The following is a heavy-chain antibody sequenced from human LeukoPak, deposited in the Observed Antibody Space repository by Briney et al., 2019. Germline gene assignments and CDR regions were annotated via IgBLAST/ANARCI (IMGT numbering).Heavy chain of an antibody. CDR1: GGTFSSYA. D-gene: IGHD5-24*01. CDR3: ARVMAVRGAFDI. Sequence: GASVKVSCKASGGTFSSYAISWVRQAPGQGLEWMGRIIPILGIANYAQKFQGRVTITADKSTSTAYMELSSPRSEDTAVYYCARVMAVRGAFDIWGQGTMVTVSS. V-gene: IGHV1-69*04. CDR2: IIPILGIA. J-gene: IGHJ3*02.